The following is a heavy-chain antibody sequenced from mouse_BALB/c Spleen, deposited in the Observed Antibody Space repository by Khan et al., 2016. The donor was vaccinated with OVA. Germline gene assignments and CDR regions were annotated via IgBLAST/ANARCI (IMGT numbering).Heavy chain of an antibody. J-gene: IGHJ2*02. V-gene: IGHV3-2*02. D-gene: IGHD1-1*01. Sequence: EVQLQESGPGLVKPSQSLSLTCTVTGYSITSDYAWNWFRQFPGNKLEWMGFISYSGNTKYNPSLNSRFSITRDTSKNQFFLQLNSVTTEDTATYYCARVYGGDFDYWGQGTSLTVSS. CDR1: GYSITSDYA. CDR3: ARVYGGDFDY. CDR2: ISYSGNT.